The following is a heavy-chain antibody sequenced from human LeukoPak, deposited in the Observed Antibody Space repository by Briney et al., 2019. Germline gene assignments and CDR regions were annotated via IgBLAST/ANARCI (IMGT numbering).Heavy chain of an antibody. D-gene: IGHD3-3*01. CDR3: AKFALAIFPDAFDI. J-gene: IGHJ3*02. V-gene: IGHV3-33*06. CDR2: IWYDGSNK. CDR1: GFTFSSYG. Sequence: GGSLRLSCAASGFTFSSYGMHWVRQAPGKGLEWGAVIWYDGSNKYYADSVKGRFTISRDNSKTTLYLQMNSLRAEDTAVYYCAKFALAIFPDAFDIWGQGTMVTVSS.